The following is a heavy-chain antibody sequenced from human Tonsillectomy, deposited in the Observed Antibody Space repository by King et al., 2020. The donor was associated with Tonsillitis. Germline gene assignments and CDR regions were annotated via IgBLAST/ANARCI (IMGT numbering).Heavy chain of an antibody. CDR1: GFTFSTYW. CDR2: IKSDGTGA. V-gene: IGHV3-74*01. D-gene: IGHD3-22*01. CDR3: ARNYYDSSGYLVLYYFDY. Sequence: VQLVESGGGLVQPGGSLRLSCAASGFTFSTYWMHWVRQAPGKGLVWVSRIKSDGTGATYADSVKGRFTISRDNAKNTLFLQMNSLRAEDTAMYYCARNYYDSSGYLVLYYFDYWGQGNLVTVSS. J-gene: IGHJ4*02.